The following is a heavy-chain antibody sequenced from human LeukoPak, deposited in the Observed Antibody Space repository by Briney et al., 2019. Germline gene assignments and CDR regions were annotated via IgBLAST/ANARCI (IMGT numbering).Heavy chain of an antibody. D-gene: IGHD1-20*01. Sequence: ASVKVSCKASRYTFTTYAMRWVRQAPGQRLEWMGWINAANGNAKYSQKFQGRVTITRDTSANTAYMELSSLRVEDTAVYYCARYRANWNDSPFDYWGQGTLVTVSS. CDR3: ARYRANWNDSPFDY. V-gene: IGHV1-3*01. CDR1: RYTFTTYA. CDR2: INAANGNA. J-gene: IGHJ4*02.